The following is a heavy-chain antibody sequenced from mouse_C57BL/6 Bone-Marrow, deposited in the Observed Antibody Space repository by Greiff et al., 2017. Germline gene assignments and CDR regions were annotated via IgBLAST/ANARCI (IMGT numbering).Heavy chain of an antibody. Sequence: QVHVKQPGAELVKPGASVKLSCKASGYTFTSYWMQWVKQRPGQGLEWIGEIDPSDSYTNYNQKFKGKATLTVDTSSSTAYMQLSSLTSEDSAVYYCARQGVRRGFAYWGQGTLVTVSA. D-gene: IGHD2-14*01. V-gene: IGHV1-50*01. CDR3: ARQGVRRGFAY. J-gene: IGHJ3*01. CDR1: GYTFTSYW. CDR2: IDPSDSYT.